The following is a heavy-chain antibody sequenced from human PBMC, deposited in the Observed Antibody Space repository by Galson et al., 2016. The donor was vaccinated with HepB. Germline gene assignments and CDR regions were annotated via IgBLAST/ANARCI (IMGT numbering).Heavy chain of an antibody. D-gene: IGHD2-2*01. CDR2: IIFTLGPP. CDR1: GGTLNNFV. Sequence: SVKVSCKASGGTLNNFVISWMRQAPGQGLEWLGGIIFTLGPPSYAQKFQGRVTITADESTSTAYMELSGLRSEDTAVYYCARVAAAMRGPLDRWGQGTLVTVSS. J-gene: IGHJ5*02. V-gene: IGHV1-69*13. CDR3: ARVAAAMRGPLDR.